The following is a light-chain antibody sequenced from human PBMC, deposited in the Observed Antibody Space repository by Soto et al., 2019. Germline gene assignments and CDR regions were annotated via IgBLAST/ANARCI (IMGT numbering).Light chain of an antibody. CDR2: WAS. Sequence: DIVMTQSPDSLAVSLGERATINCKSSQSVLYSSNNKNYLAWYQQKPGQPPKLLIYWASTRESGVPDRFNGSGSGTDITLTISSLQAEDVAVYYCQQYYSTPYTFGQGTKLEIK. CDR3: QQYYSTPYT. CDR1: QSVLYSSNNKNY. V-gene: IGKV4-1*01. J-gene: IGKJ2*01.